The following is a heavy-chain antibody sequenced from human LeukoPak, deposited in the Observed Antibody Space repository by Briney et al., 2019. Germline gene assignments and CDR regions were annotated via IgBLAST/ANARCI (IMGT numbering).Heavy chain of an antibody. J-gene: IGHJ4*02. CDR1: GGSFSGYY. D-gene: IGHD5-12*01. CDR3: ARGRGYSGWKIFDY. Sequence: SETLSLTCAAYGGSFSGYYWSWIRQPPGKGLEWIGEINHSGSTNYNPSLKSRVTISVDTSKNQYSLKLSSVTAADTAVYYCARGRGYSGWKIFDYWGQGTLVTVST. V-gene: IGHV4-34*01. CDR2: INHSGST.